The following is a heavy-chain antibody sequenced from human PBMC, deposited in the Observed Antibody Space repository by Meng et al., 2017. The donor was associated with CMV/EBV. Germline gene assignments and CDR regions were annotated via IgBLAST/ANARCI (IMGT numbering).Heavy chain of an antibody. CDR3: ATGYSPEWYYYGMDV. V-gene: IGHV1-69*10. Sequence: SVKVSCKASGGTFSSYVISWVRQAPGQGLEWVGGIIPILGIANYAQKFQGRVTITADKSTSTAYMELSSLRSEDTAVYYCATGYSPEWYYYGMDVWGQGTTVTVSS. CDR2: IIPILGIA. J-gene: IGHJ6*02. CDR1: GGTFSSYV. D-gene: IGHD5-18*01.